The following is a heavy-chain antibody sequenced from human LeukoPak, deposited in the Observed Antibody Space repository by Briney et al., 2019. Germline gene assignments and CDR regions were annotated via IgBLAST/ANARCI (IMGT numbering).Heavy chain of an antibody. Sequence: TLSLTYTVSGGSISSSSYHWGWIRQPPGKGLEWIGSIYYLGNTYHNPSLKSRLTISVDTSKNEFSLKLTSVSAADSAVYYCARLIEGTPADSWGRGTLVTVSS. J-gene: IGHJ4*02. D-gene: IGHD1-14*01. CDR2: IYYLGNT. CDR3: ARLIEGTPADS. CDR1: GGSISSSSYH. V-gene: IGHV4-39*01.